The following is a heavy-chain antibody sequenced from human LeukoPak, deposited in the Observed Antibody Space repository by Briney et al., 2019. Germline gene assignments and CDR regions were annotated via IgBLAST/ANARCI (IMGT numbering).Heavy chain of an antibody. Sequence: GMSLRLSCAASGFTFSRYAMPWVRQAPGKGLEWVAVIWYDGSNQYYVDSVKGRFTISRDNSKKMLYLQMNSLRAEDTAVYYCARDWYYDSSGYLPYWGQGTLVIVSS. CDR3: ARDWYYDSSGYLPY. V-gene: IGHV3-33*01. CDR1: GFTFSRYA. D-gene: IGHD3-22*01. J-gene: IGHJ4*02. CDR2: IWYDGSNQ.